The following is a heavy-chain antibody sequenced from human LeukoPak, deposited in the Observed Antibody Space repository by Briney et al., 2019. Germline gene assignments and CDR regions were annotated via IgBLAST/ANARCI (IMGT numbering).Heavy chain of an antibody. V-gene: IGHV3-21*01. CDR1: GFTFDDYA. Sequence: PGGSLRLSCAASGFTFDDYAMHWVRQAPGKGLVWVSSISSSSSYIYYADSVKGRFTISRDNAKNSLYLQMNSLRAEDTAVYYCARDPYSGSYGDYYYYYMDLWGQGTTVTISS. CDR2: ISSSSSYI. J-gene: IGHJ6*03. CDR3: ARDPYSGSYGDYYYYYMDL. D-gene: IGHD1-26*01.